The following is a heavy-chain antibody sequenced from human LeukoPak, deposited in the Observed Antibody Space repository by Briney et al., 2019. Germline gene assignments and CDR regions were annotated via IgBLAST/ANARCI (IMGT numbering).Heavy chain of an antibody. CDR1: GGSFSGYY. J-gene: IGHJ3*02. CDR2: INHSGST. Sequence: SETPSLTCAVYGGSFSGYYWSWIRQPPGKGLEWIGEINHSGSTNYNPSLKSRVTISVDTSKNQFSLKLSSVTAADTAVYYCARGLIITMVRGVPLEAFDIWGQGTMVTVSS. CDR3: ARGLIITMVRGVPLEAFDI. D-gene: IGHD3-10*01. V-gene: IGHV4-34*01.